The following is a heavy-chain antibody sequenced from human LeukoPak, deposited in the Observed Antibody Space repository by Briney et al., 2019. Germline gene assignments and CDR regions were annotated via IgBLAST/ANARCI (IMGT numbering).Heavy chain of an antibody. D-gene: IGHD3-10*01. J-gene: IGHJ4*02. CDR3: ASLRSGSYYDYFDY. Sequence: GESLKISCKGFGYRFINYWIGWVRQMPGKGPEWMGIIYPGDSDTRYSPPFQGQVTISADKSISTAYLQWSSLKASDTAMYYCASLRSGSYYDYFDYWGQGTLVTVSS. CDR2: IYPGDSDT. V-gene: IGHV5-51*01. CDR1: GYRFINYW.